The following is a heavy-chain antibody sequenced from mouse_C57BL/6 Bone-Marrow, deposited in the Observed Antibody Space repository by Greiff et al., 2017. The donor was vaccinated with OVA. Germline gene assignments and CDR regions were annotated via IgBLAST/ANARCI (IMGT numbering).Heavy chain of an antibody. D-gene: IGHD1-1*01. Sequence: QVTLKVCGPGILQPSQTLSLTCSFSGFSLSTFGMGVGWIRQPSGKGLEWLAHIWWDDDKYYNPALKSRLTISKDTSKNQVFLKIANVDTADTATYYCARIPPYYYGSSYWFDYWGQGTTLTVSS. CDR1: GFSLSTFGMG. CDR2: IWWDDDK. CDR3: ARIPPYYYGSSYWFDY. V-gene: IGHV8-8*01. J-gene: IGHJ2*01.